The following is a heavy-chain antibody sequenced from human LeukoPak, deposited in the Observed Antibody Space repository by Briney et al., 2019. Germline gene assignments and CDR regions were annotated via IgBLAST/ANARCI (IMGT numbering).Heavy chain of an antibody. D-gene: IGHD3-22*01. Sequence: GGSLRLSCAASGFSFSTYTMSWVRQAPGKGLEWVSGISASGGITYSAESVKGRFTISRDNSKNSLYKLMTSLRAEDTAVYYCPRVQTINRRGVVITPFDWGGQGILVTVS. CDR1: GFSFSTYT. J-gene: IGHJ4*02. CDR3: PRVQTINRRGVVITPFDW. V-gene: IGHV3-23*01. CDR2: ISASGGIT.